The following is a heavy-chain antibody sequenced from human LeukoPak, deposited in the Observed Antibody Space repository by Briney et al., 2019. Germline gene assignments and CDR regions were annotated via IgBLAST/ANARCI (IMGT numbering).Heavy chain of an antibody. Sequence: GGSLRLSCAASGFIFSHYGTHWVRQAPGKGLEWVAVIWYDGSNKYYADSVKGRFTISRDNSKNTLYLQMNSLRAEDTAVYYCAREVMSSWSTYYFDYWGQGTLVTVSS. V-gene: IGHV3-33*01. D-gene: IGHD6-13*01. J-gene: IGHJ4*02. CDR2: IWYDGSNK. CDR1: GFIFSHYG. CDR3: AREVMSSWSTYYFDY.